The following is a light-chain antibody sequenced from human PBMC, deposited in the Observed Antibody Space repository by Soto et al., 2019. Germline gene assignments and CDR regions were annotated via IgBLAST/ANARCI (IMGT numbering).Light chain of an antibody. J-gene: IGLJ3*02. V-gene: IGLV2-23*02. CDR1: SSDVGSYNL. CDR2: EVS. Sequence: QSALTQPASVSGSPGQSITISCTGTSSDVGSYNLVSWYQQHPGKAPKLMIYEVSKRPSGVSNRFSGSKSGNTASLTISGLQAEDEADYYCSSYAGSSSPNWVFGGGTKLTVL. CDR3: SSYAGSSSPNWV.